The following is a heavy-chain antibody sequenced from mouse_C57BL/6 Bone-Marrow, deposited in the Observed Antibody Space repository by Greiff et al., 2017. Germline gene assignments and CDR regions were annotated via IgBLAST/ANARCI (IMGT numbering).Heavy chain of an antibody. D-gene: IGHD1-1*02. CDR2: IDPEIGDT. V-gene: IGHV14-4*01. CDR3: SSFVGNYFDY. CDR1: GFNIKDDY. J-gene: IGHJ2*01. Sequence: VQLQQPGAELVRPGASVKLSCTASGFNIKDDYIHWVKQRPEQGLEWIGWIDPEIGDTEYASKFQGKATITSDTSSNTAYLQLSSLTSEDTAVYYCSSFVGNYFDYWGQGTPLTVAS.